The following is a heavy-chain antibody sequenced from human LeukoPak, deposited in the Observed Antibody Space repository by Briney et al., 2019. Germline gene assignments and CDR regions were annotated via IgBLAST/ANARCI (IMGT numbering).Heavy chain of an antibody. V-gene: IGHV6-1*01. CDR1: GDSVSSNSAA. J-gene: IGHJ6*03. D-gene: IGHD5-18*01. CDR2: TYYRSKWYN. CDR3: ARVGYSYGPYYYYYMDV. Sequence: SQTLSLTCAISGDSVSSNSAAWNWIRQSPSRGLEWLGRTYYRSKWYNDYAVSVKSRITISPDTSKNQFSLQLNSVTPEDTAVYYCARVGYSYGPYYYYYMDVWGKGTTVTVSS.